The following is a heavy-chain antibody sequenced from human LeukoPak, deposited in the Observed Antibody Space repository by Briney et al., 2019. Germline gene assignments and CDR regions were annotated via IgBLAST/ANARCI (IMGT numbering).Heavy chain of an antibody. D-gene: IGHD2-2*01. J-gene: IGHJ3*02. CDR1: GVTFSSYG. Sequence: PGGSLRLSCAASGVTFSSYGMHRGRQAPGKGLEWVTVISYDGSNEYFADSVKGRFTISRDNSKNTLYLQMSSLRAEDTAVYYCAKEESADGDAIYIWGQGTMVTVSS. V-gene: IGHV3-30*18. CDR3: AKEESADGDAIYI. CDR2: ISYDGSNE.